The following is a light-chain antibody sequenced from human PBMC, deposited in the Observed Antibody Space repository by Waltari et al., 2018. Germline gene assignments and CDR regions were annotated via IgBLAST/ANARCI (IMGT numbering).Light chain of an antibody. Sequence: PATLSVSPGERATLPCTGTSSDVGAYTFVSWYQQHPGKAPHLIIYEVSERPPGVSNRFSGSKSDNTASLTISGLQAEDEADYYCSSYTTSTAPGVFGAGTKVTVL. J-gene: IGLJ1*01. V-gene: IGLV2-14*01. CDR3: SSYTTSTAPGV. CDR2: EVS. CDR1: SSDVGAYTF.